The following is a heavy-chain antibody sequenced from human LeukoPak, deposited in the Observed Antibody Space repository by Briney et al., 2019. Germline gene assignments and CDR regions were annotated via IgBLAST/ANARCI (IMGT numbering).Heavy chain of an antibody. D-gene: IGHD1-1*01. CDR3: AKDLTTGTLSFDY. CDR2: IWYDGSEK. Sequence: GRSLRLSCAASGFTFSTYGMHWVRQAPGKGLEWVAVIWYDGSEKYYADSVKGRFTISRDNSKNTLYLQVNSLRAEDTAVYYCAKDLTTGTLSFDYWGQGTLVTVSS. V-gene: IGHV3-33*06. J-gene: IGHJ4*02. CDR1: GFTFSTYG.